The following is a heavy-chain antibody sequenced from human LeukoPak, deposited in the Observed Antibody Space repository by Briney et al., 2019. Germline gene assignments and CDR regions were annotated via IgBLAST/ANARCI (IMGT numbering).Heavy chain of an antibody. Sequence: SQTLSLTCTVSGGSISSGSYYWSWIRQPAGKGLEWIGRIYTSGSTNYNPSLKSRVTISVDTSKNQFSLKLSSVTAADTAVYYCARGILYYDILTGYLLYYFDYWGQGTLVTVSS. CDR1: GGSISSGSYY. CDR3: ARGILYYDILTGYLLYYFDY. CDR2: IYTSGST. V-gene: IGHV4-61*02. D-gene: IGHD3-9*01. J-gene: IGHJ4*02.